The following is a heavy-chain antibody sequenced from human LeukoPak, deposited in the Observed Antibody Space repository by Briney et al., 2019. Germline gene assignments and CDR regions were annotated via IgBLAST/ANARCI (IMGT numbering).Heavy chain of an antibody. Sequence: SETLSLTCAVYGGSFSGYYWSWIRQPPGKGLDWIGEINHSGSTNYNPSLKSRVTISVDTSKNQFSLKLSSVTAADTAVYYCAKTYYDFWSGPPHKGRFDPWGQGTLVTVSS. V-gene: IGHV4-34*01. CDR3: AKTYYDFWSGPPHKGRFDP. CDR1: GGSFSGYY. CDR2: INHSGST. D-gene: IGHD3-3*01. J-gene: IGHJ5*02.